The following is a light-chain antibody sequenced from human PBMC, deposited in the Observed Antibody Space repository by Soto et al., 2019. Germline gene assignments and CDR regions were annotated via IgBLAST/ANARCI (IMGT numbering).Light chain of an antibody. J-gene: IGKJ4*01. V-gene: IGKV3-11*01. CDR3: QQRSSWPLT. CDR2: DAS. Sequence: VLTQSPASLSLSPGESATLSCMASQSVGGYLAWYQQKPGRAPRLLIYDASNRSTGIPARFSGSGSGTDFTLTISSLEPEDFAVYYCQQRSSWPLTFGGGTKVDIK. CDR1: QSVGGY.